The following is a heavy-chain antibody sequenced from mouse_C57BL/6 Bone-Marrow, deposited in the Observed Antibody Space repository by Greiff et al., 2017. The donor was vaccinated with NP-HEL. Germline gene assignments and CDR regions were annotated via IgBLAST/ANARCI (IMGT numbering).Heavy chain of an antibody. J-gene: IGHJ3*01. D-gene: IGHD2-13*01. CDR2: INPGSGGT. Sequence: QVQLQQSGAELVRPGTSVKVSCKASGYAFTNYLIEWVKQRPGQGLEWIGVINPGSGGTNYNEKFKGQATLTADKSSSTPYMQLSSLTSEEATVYCCANGDPFAYGGRGNVVTVTA. CDR1: GYAFTNYL. V-gene: IGHV1-54*01. CDR3: ANGDPFAY.